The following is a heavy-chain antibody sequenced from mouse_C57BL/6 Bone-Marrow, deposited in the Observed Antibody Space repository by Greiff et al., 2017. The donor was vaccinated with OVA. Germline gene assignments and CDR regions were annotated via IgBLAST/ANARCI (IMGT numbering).Heavy chain of an antibody. CDR2: INPYNGGT. V-gene: IGHV1-19*01. D-gene: IGHD1-1*01. CDR3: ARGHYYGSRDY. Sequence: EVQLQQSGPVLVKPGASVKMSCKASGYTFTDYYMNWVKQSHGKSLEWIGVINPYNGGTSYNQKFKGKATLTVDKSSSTAYMELNSLTSEDSAVYYCARGHYYGSRDYWGQGTTLTVSS. J-gene: IGHJ2*01. CDR1: GYTFTDYY.